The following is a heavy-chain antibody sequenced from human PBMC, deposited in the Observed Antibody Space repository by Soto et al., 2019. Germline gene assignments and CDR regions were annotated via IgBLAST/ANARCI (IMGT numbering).Heavy chain of an antibody. CDR3: AGGGVRGVITRTRDYYGMDV. CDR2: IYPGDSDT. Sequence: PGESLKISCKGSGYNFTSYWIGWVRQMPGKGLECMGIIYPGDSDTRYSPSFQGQVTISADKSISTAYLQWSGLKASDTAMYYCAGGGVRGVITRTRDYYGMDVWGQGTTVTVSS. J-gene: IGHJ6*02. CDR1: GYNFTSYW. V-gene: IGHV5-51*01. D-gene: IGHD3-10*01.